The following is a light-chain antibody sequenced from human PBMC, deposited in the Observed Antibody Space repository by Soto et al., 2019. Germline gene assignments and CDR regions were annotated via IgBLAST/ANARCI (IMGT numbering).Light chain of an antibody. V-gene: IGKV3-11*01. CDR3: QQRSNWPPVYT. CDR1: QSVTSY. CDR2: DVS. Sequence: EIVLTQSPATLSLSPGERATLSCRASQSVTSYLAWYQQKPGQAPRLLIFDVSNRATGIPARFSGSGSGTAFTLTISSLEPEDVAIYYCQQRSNWPPVYTFGQGTKLEIK. J-gene: IGKJ2*01.